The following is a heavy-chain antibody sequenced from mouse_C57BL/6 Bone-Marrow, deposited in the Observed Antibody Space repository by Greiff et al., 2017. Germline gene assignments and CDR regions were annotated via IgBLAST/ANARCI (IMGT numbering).Heavy chain of an antibody. D-gene: IGHD2-1*01. CDR2: FLPGSGST. Sequence: QVQLQQSGAELMKPGASVQLSCKATGYTFTGYWIEWVKQRPGHGLEWIGEFLPGSGSTNNNEKFKGKATFTADPSSHTAYMQLSSLTTEDSSIYYCARRYGNYVAMDYWGQGTSVTVSS. CDR1: GYTFTGYW. J-gene: IGHJ4*01. CDR3: ARRYGNYVAMDY. V-gene: IGHV1-9*01.